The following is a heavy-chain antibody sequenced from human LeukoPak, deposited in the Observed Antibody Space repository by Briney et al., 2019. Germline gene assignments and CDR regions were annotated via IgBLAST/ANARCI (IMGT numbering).Heavy chain of an antibody. Sequence: PGGSLRLSCAASRFIFSSYSMNWVRQAPGKGLEWVSSISSSSSYIYYADSVKGRFTISRDNSKNTLYLQMNSLRAEDTAVYYCARGGRTTWHGMDVWGQGTTVTVSS. V-gene: IGHV3-21*01. CDR3: ARGGRTTWHGMDV. D-gene: IGHD4-17*01. CDR2: ISSSSSYI. CDR1: RFIFSSYS. J-gene: IGHJ6*02.